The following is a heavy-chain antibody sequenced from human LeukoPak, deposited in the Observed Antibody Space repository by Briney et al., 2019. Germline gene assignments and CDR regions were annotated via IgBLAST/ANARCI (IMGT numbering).Heavy chain of an antibody. J-gene: IGHJ3*02. V-gene: IGHV1-2*02. CDR2: INPNSGGT. CDR3: ARDRRAVAGSSRAFDI. CDR1: GYNFTGYY. Sequence: ASVKVSCKASGYNFTGYYMHWVRQAPGQGLEWMGWINPNSGGTNYAQKFQGRVTMTRDMSTSTVYMELSSLRSEDTAVYYCARDRRAVAGSSRAFDIWGQGTMVTVSS. D-gene: IGHD6-19*01.